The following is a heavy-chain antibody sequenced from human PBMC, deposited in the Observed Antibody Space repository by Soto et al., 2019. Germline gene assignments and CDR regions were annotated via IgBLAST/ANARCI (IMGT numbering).Heavy chain of an antibody. Sequence: GGSLRLSCAASGFIFRNAWMSWVRQAPGKGLEWVGRIKSKSSGRTTDYAAPVEGRVTITRDDSKSILYLQMTSLTVEDTAVYFCTSEKGWRQSPLDSWGQGALVTVSS. CDR3: TSEKGWRQSPLDS. D-gene: IGHD4-4*01. CDR1: GFIFRNAW. V-gene: IGHV3-15*01. CDR2: IKSKSSGRTT. J-gene: IGHJ5*01.